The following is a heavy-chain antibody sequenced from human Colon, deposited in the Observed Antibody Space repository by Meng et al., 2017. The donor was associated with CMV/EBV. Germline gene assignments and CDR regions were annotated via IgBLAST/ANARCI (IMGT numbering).Heavy chain of an antibody. CDR1: GYTLAGHY. Sequence: ASVKVSCKASGYTLAGHYMHWVRQAPGQGLEWIGWINPLNGGTRFAQKFQGRVTMTSDTSSSTIYMELIRLASDDTAVYYCAKDLTSGYGAHWDYWGQGTLVTVSS. V-gene: IGHV1-2*02. CDR2: INPLNGGT. J-gene: IGHJ4*02. CDR3: AKDLTSGYGAHWDY. D-gene: IGHD3-22*01.